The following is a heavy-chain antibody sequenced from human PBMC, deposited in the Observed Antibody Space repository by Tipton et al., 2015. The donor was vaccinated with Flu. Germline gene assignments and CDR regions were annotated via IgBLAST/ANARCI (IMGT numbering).Heavy chain of an antibody. V-gene: IGHV3-21*01. CDR1: GFTFSSYS. CDR3: ARVDSGNDYAFDY. D-gene: IGHD5-12*01. Sequence: SLRLSCAASGFTFSSYSMNWVRQAPGKGLEWVSSISSSSDYINYADSVKGRFTISRDNAKKSLYLQMNSLGAEDTAVYYCARVDSGNDYAFDYWGQGTLVTVSS. J-gene: IGHJ4*02. CDR2: ISSSSDYI.